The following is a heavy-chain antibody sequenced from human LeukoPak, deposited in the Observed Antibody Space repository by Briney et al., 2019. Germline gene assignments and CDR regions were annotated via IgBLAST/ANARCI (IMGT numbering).Heavy chain of an antibody. D-gene: IGHD2-21*02. CDR3: ARWSPCGGDCYSIYYYYYYGMDV. V-gene: IGHV1-69*04. Sequence: SVKVSCKASGGTFSSYAISWVRQAPGQGLEWMGRIIPILGIANYAQKFQGRVTITADKSTSTAYMELSSLRSEDTAVYYCARWSPCGGDCYSIYYYYYYGMDVWGQGTTVTVSS. J-gene: IGHJ6*02. CDR2: IIPILGIA. CDR1: GGTFSSYA.